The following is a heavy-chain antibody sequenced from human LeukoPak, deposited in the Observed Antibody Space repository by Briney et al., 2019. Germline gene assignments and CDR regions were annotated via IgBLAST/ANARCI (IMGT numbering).Heavy chain of an antibody. CDR1: GGSFSGYY. D-gene: IGHD3-22*01. CDR3: ARTYDSPGYYSPDYYYMDV. Sequence: SETLSLTCAVYGGSFSGYYWSWIRQPAGKGLEWIGHICTSGSTNYNPSLKSRVTMSVDTSNNEFSLKLNSVTAADTAVYYCARTYDSPGYYSPDYYYMDVWGKGTTVTISS. CDR2: ICTSGST. J-gene: IGHJ6*03. V-gene: IGHV4-59*10.